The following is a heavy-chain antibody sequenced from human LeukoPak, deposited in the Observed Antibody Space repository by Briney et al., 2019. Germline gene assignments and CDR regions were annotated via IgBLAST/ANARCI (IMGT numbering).Heavy chain of an antibody. CDR1: GFTFSSYW. CDR3: ARGLWMYYGMDV. V-gene: IGHV3-74*01. J-gene: IGHJ6*02. D-gene: IGHD3-3*01. Sequence: PGGSLRLSCAASGFTFSSYWMHWVRQAPGKGLVWVARINCGGSSTRYADHVKGRLTISTDNAKNSLYLQMNSMRAEDTAVYYCARGLWMYYGMDVWGQGTTVTVSS. CDR2: INCGGSST.